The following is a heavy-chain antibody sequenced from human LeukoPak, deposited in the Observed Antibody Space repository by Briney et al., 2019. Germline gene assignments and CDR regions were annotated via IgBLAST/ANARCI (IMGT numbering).Heavy chain of an antibody. J-gene: IGHJ4*02. V-gene: IGHV3-48*02. CDR3: ARGGYIDY. CDR1: GFTFSDHV. CDR2: ISTSSSII. D-gene: IGHD5-12*01. Sequence: PGGSLRLSCAASGFTFSDHVMSWVRQAPGKGLEWVSYISTSSSIIYYADSVKGRFTISRDTAKSSLYLQMTSLRDDDTAVYYCARGGYIDYWGQGTLVTVSS.